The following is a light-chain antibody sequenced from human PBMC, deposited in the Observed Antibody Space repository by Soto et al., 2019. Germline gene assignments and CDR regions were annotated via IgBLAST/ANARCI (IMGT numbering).Light chain of an antibody. V-gene: IGLV1-51*01. CDR1: SSNIGNKY. J-gene: IGLJ2*01. CDR2: DNN. CDR3: GTWDSSLSAVV. Sequence: QSVLTQPPSVSAAPGQKVTISCSGSSSNIGNKYVSWYQQLPGTAPKLLIYDNNKRPSGIPDRFSGSKSGTSATLGITGLQTGDEADYYCGTWDSSLSAVVLGGGTKVTVL.